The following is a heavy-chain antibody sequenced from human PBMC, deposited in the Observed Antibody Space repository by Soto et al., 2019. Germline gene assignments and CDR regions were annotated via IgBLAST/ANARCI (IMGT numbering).Heavy chain of an antibody. J-gene: IGHJ6*04. D-gene: IGHD6-19*01. Sequence: SLKVPGKASGGTFSSHADSWVRQAPVQGLELMGWIIPIFGTANYAQKFQGRVTITAADYTSTAYMRGSTLRSEDTAVYYCAGDGGDSSGWRGPGSCYYGMDVWGKG. CDR3: AGDGGDSSGWRGPGSCYYGMDV. CDR1: GGTFSSHA. CDR2: IIPIFGTA. V-gene: IGHV1-69*13.